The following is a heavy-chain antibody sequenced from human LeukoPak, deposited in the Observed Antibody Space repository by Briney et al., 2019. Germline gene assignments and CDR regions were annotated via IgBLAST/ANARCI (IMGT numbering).Heavy chain of an antibody. V-gene: IGHV3-53*01. J-gene: IGHJ5*02. CDR2: IYSGGNT. Sequence: GGSLRLSCAASGFTVSSNYMTWVRQAPGKGLEWVSVIYSGGNTYYADSVKGRFTISRDNSKNPLYLQMNSLRAEDTTVYYCARGYPGLAPWGQGTLVTVSS. CDR1: GFTVSSNY. D-gene: IGHD3/OR15-3a*01. CDR3: ARGYPGLAP.